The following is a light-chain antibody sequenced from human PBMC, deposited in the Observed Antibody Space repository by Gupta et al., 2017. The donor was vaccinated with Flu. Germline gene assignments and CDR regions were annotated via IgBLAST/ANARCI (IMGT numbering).Light chain of an antibody. J-gene: IGLJ3*02. Sequence: TVTSSCTRSSGGVASAFVQWLQQRPGSSPTTVIYQGDLRPSVVPARFSGSIDTSSNSASLVISGQRTEDEADYYCQAYDGDNWVFGGGTKLTVL. CDR3: QAYDGDNWV. CDR1: SGGVASAF. V-gene: IGLV6-57*01. CDR2: QGD.